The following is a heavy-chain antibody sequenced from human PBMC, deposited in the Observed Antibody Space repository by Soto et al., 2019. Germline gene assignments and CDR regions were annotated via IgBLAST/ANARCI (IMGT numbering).Heavy chain of an antibody. CDR2: ISGSSNYI. D-gene: IGHD3-10*02. CDR3: ARGFLESSDSTCLCSKEY. Sequence: TGGSLRLSCVASGFTFSNFEMHWMRQVPGKGLKWVSSISGSSNYIYYADSVKGRFTITRDNARDSMYLQMNSLRAEDTALYHCARGFLESSDSTCLCSKEYWCPGSLVTV. V-gene: IGHV3-21*04. J-gene: IGHJ4*02. CDR1: GFTFSNFE.